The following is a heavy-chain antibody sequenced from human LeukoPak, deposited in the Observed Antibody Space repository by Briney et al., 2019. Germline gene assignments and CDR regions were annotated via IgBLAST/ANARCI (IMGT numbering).Heavy chain of an antibody. CDR3: ARGGLEYCSGGSCSIYYYYYYMDV. Sequence: GASVKVSCKTSGYTFTAYYMHWVRQAPGQGLEWVGWINSNSGDAGYAQKFQGRVTMTRDTPISTVYMELSRLRSDDTAVYYCARGGLEYCSGGSCSIYYYYYYMDVWGKGTTVTVSS. J-gene: IGHJ6*03. CDR2: INSNSGDA. CDR1: GYTFTAYY. V-gene: IGHV1-2*02. D-gene: IGHD2-15*01.